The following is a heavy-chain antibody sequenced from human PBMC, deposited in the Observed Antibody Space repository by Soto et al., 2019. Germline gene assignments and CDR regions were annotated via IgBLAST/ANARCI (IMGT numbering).Heavy chain of an antibody. Sequence: VQLVESGGGVVQPGRSLRLSCAASGFTFSDYAMHWVRQAQGKGLEWVAVVSHDGRNTHYADSVKGRFTISRDSSKNTVSLEMTSLRAEDTAVYYCAKRGRQWLVTSDFNYWVQGALVTVSS. V-gene: IGHV3-30*18. CDR3: AKRGRQWLVTSDFNY. CDR2: VSHDGRNT. J-gene: IGHJ4*02. CDR1: GFTFSDYA. D-gene: IGHD6-19*01.